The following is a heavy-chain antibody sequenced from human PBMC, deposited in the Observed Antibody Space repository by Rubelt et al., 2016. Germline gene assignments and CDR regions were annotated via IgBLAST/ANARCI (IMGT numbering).Heavy chain of an antibody. Sequence: EVQLVESGGGLVQPGRSLRLSCAASGFTFADYAMHWVRQAPGKGLEWVSGISWSSGSIGYADSVKGRFTISRDNAKNSLYLQMNSLRAEDTALYYCAKGILRWSVGYGMDVWGQGTTVTVSS. J-gene: IGHJ6*02. CDR1: GFTFADYA. D-gene: IGHD4-23*01. CDR3: AKGILRWSVGYGMDV. CDR2: ISWSSGSI. V-gene: IGHV3-9*01.